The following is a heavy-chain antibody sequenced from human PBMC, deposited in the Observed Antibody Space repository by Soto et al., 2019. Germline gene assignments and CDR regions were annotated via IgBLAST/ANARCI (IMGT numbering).Heavy chain of an antibody. CDR3: ARGQVVAAQH. CDR2: IYYSGST. D-gene: IGHD2-15*01. J-gene: IGHJ4*02. CDR1: GGSVNSEHYY. Sequence: TSETLSLTCTVSGGSVNSEHYYWNWIRQPPGKGLEWIGYIYYSGSTYYNPSLKSRVTISVDTSKNQFSLKLSSVTAADTAVYYCARGQVVAAQHWGQGTLVTVSS. V-gene: IGHV4-30-4*08.